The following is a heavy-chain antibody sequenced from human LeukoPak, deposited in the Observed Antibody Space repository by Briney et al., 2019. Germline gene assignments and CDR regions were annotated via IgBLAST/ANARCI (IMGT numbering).Heavy chain of an antibody. CDR1: GYTFTSYC. J-gene: IGHJ4*02. Sequence: GASVKVSCKASGYTFTSYCMHWVRQAPGQGLEWMGIINPSGGSTSYAQKFQGRVTMTRDTSTSTVYMELSSLRSEDTAVYYCARGYYDYVWGSYRYTRDEGDFDYWGQGTLVTVSS. V-gene: IGHV1-46*01. D-gene: IGHD3-16*02. CDR2: INPSGGST. CDR3: ARGYYDYVWGSYRYTRDEGDFDY.